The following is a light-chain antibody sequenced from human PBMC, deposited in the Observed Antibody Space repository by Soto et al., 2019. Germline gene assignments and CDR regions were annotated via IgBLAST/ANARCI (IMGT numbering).Light chain of an antibody. CDR2: DVS. J-gene: IGLJ2*01. CDR3: SSYTSSSTYVV. V-gene: IGLV2-14*01. CDR1: SSDVGGYNY. Sequence: QSALTQPASLSGSPGQPITISCTGTSSDVGGYNYVSWYQQHPGKAPKLMIYDVSNRPSGVSNRFSGSKSGNTASLTISGLQAEDEADYYCSSYTSSSTYVVFGGGTQLTVL.